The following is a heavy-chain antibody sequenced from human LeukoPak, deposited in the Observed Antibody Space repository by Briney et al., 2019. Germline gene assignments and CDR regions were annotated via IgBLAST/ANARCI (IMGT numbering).Heavy chain of an antibody. Sequence: GGSLRLSCAASGFTFSSYAMSWVRQAPGKGLEWVSAISGSGGSTYYADSVKGRLTISRDNSKITLYLQMNSLTVEDTAVYYCAKEDSGTYPPVYYYYGMDVWGQGTTVTVSS. D-gene: IGHD1-26*01. CDR1: GFTFSSYA. CDR2: ISGSGGST. V-gene: IGHV3-23*01. J-gene: IGHJ6*02. CDR3: AKEDSGTYPPVYYYYGMDV.